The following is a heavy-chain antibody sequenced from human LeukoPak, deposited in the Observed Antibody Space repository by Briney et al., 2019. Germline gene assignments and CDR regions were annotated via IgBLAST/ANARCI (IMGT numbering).Heavy chain of an antibody. CDR1: GFTFSNFW. D-gene: IGHD6-6*01. CDR2: IKPDGSEK. J-gene: IGHJ3*01. CDR3: AREYSSSSGRAFDV. Sequence: GGSLRLSCAASGFTFSNFWMSWVRQAPGKGLEWVANIKPDGSEKYYVDSVRGRFTISRDNAKNSLYLQMNSLRDDDTAVYYCAREYSSSSGRAFDVWGQGTMVTVSP. V-gene: IGHV3-7*01.